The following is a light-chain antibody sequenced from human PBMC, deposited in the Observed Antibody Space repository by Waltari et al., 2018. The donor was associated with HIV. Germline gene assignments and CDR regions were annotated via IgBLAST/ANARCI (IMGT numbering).Light chain of an antibody. CDR1: QSISSW. J-gene: IGKJ1*01. CDR2: KAS. Sequence: DIQMTQSPSPLSASVGDRVTITCRASQSISSWLAWYQQKPGKAPKLLIYKASSLKSGVPSRFSGSGSGTEFTLTISSLQPDDFATYYCQQYNSYSVTFGQGTKVEIK. CDR3: QQYNSYSVT. V-gene: IGKV1-5*03.